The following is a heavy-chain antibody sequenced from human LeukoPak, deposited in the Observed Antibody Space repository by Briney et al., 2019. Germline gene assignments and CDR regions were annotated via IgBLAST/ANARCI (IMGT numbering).Heavy chain of an antibody. CDR3: AREEHEDYVWGSYRRITGFDY. Sequence: GGSLRLSCAASGFTFSSYSMNWVRQAPGKGLEWVSSISSSSSYIYYADSVKGRFTISRDNAKISLYLQMNSLRAEDTAVYYCAREEHEDYVWGSYRRITGFDYWGQGTLVTVSS. D-gene: IGHD3-16*02. J-gene: IGHJ4*02. CDR2: ISSSSSYI. V-gene: IGHV3-21*01. CDR1: GFTFSSYS.